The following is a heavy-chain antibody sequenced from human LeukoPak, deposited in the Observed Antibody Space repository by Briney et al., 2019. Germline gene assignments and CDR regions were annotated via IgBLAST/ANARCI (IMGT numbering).Heavy chain of an antibody. CDR2: INPTGGST. J-gene: IGHJ5*02. CDR1: GYIFIGYY. D-gene: IGHD3-10*01. CDR3: ARGQSDPSFGWFDP. Sequence: ASVKVSCKASGYIFIGYYMHWVRQAPGQGLDWMGVINPTGGSTSYAQKFRGRVTMTRDTSTSTVYMELSSLRSEDTAFYYCARGQSDPSFGWFDPWGQGTLVTVSS. V-gene: IGHV1-46*01.